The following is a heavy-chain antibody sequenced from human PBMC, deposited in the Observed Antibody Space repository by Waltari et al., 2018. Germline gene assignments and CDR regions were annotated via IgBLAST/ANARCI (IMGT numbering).Heavy chain of an antibody. CDR3: ARGPPIRWRTTVTGRPTEYFQH. Sequence: QVQLQQWGAGLLKPSETLSLTCAVYGGSFSGYYWSWIRQPPGKGRAWIGEINHSGSTNYNPSLKSRVTISVDTSKNQFSLKLSSVTAADTAVYYCARGPPIRWRTTVTGRPTEYFQHWGQGTLVTVSS. CDR2: INHSGST. J-gene: IGHJ1*01. V-gene: IGHV4-34*01. CDR1: GGSFSGYY. D-gene: IGHD4-4*01.